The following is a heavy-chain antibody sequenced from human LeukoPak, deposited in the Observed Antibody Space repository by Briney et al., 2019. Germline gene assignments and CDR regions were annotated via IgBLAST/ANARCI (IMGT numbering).Heavy chain of an antibody. CDR3: ARLYALGYCSSTSCYASVYWFDP. Sequence: GESLKISLKGSGYSFTSYWIGWVRQVPGKGLGWMGIIYPGDSDTRYSPSFQGQVTISAAKSISTAYLQWSSLKASDTAMYYCARLYALGYCSSTSCYASVYWFDPWGQGALVTVSS. V-gene: IGHV5-51*01. CDR2: IYPGDSDT. CDR1: GYSFTSYW. J-gene: IGHJ5*02. D-gene: IGHD2-2*01.